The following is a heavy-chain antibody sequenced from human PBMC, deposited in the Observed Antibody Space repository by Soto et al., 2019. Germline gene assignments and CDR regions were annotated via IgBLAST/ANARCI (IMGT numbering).Heavy chain of an antibody. Sequence: GGSLRLSCAASGFPFSDYFMSWIRQAPGKGLEWVSYISTSSSYTNYADSVKGRFTISRDNAKNSLYLQMNSLRADDTAVYYCATRGGSGSYDFDYWGQGTLVTVSS. J-gene: IGHJ4*02. CDR2: ISTSSSYT. CDR3: ATRGGSGSYDFDY. D-gene: IGHD3-10*01. V-gene: IGHV3-11*06. CDR1: GFPFSDYF.